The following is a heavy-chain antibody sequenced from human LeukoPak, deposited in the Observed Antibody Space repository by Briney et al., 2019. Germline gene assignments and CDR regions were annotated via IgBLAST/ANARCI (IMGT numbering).Heavy chain of an antibody. V-gene: IGHV3-23*01. D-gene: IGHD3/OR15-3a*01. CDR2: ISGSGGST. CDR1: GFTFSSYA. J-gene: IGHJ4*02. Sequence: GGSLRLSCAASGFTFSSYAMSWVRQAPGKGLEWVSAISGSGGSTYYADSVKGRFAISRDNAKNSLYLQMNSLRAEDTAVYYCARRRDFIDYWGQGTLVTVSS. CDR3: ARRRDFIDY.